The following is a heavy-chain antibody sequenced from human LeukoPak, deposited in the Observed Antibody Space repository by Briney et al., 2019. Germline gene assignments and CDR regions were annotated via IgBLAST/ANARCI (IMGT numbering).Heavy chain of an antibody. CDR3: ATGAIVFDY. D-gene: IGHD3-22*01. J-gene: IGHJ4*02. V-gene: IGHV1-24*01. CDR2: VGHEDGTT. CDR1: GSTLSKIS. Sequence: GASVQVSCKVSGSTLSKISIDWVRQAPGEGPEWMGSVGHEDGTTIHAQKFQGRFNMTVDTATDTAYMEMSSLMSEDTAIYYCATGAIVFDYWGQGTLVTVSS.